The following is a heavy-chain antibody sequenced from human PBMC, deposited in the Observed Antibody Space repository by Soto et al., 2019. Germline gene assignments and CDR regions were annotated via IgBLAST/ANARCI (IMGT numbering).Heavy chain of an antibody. V-gene: IGHV3-11*01. J-gene: IGHJ5*02. Sequence: QMQLVQSGGGLVKPGGSLTLSCKASGFTFSGYYMIWVRQTPGKGLEWLSDISDSGSTIYYADSVRARFTIFRENAANSVYLQLDGLTDGDTAFYYCARGGSGWTRGGWLGPWGQGSLVTVSS. CDR2: ISDSGSTI. CDR1: GFTFSGYY. D-gene: IGHD6-25*01. CDR3: ARGGSGWTRGGWLGP.